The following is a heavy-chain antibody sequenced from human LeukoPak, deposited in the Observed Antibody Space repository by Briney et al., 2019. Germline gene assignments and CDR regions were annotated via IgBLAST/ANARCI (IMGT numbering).Heavy chain of an antibody. V-gene: IGHV1-46*01. CDR2: INPSDGST. D-gene: IGHD3-10*01. CDR3: ARDPYYGSGSLSTDY. CDR1: GYTFTSYY. J-gene: IGHJ4*02. Sequence: ASVKVSCKASGYTFTSYYMHWVRQAPGQGLEWMGIINPSDGSTSYAQKFQGRVTMIRDTSTSTVYMELSSLRSEDTAVYYCARDPYYGSGSLSTDYWGQGTLVTVSS.